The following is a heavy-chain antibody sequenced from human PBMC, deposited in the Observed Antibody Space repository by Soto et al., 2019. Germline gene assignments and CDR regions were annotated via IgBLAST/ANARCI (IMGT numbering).Heavy chain of an antibody. CDR3: ASASYPFMVAS. D-gene: IGHD3-10*01. Sequence: QVQLQESGPGLVKPSGTLSLTCAVSGGYISSTNWWSWFRQAPKKGLEWIGEIYHSGGTNYNPSLKRRVTISIDKSKSPFSLKVDSVTAADTDIYYGASASYPFMVASWGQGTLVTVSS. CDR1: GGYISSTNW. J-gene: IGHJ4*02. V-gene: IGHV4-4*02. CDR2: IYHSGGT.